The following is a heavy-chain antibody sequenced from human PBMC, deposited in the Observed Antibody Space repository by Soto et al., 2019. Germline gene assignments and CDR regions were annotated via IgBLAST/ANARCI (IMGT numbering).Heavy chain of an antibody. CDR3: ARDNDRLQLGGNYYYILDV. CDR1: GGTFSSYA. J-gene: IGHJ6*02. V-gene: IGHV1-69*12. D-gene: IGHD4-4*01. CDR2: SSLSFRTP. Sequence: QVHLVQSGAEVKEPGSSVKVSCKASGGTFSSYAISWLRQAPGQGLRGWEGSSLSFRTPDYAQKFQGRVTITADESTSTAYMELSSLRSEDTAVYYCARDNDRLQLGGNYYYILDVWGQGTTVTVSS.